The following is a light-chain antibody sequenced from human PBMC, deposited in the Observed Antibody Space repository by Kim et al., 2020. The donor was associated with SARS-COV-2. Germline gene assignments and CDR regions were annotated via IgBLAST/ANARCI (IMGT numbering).Light chain of an antibody. CDR3: QVWDSSSDHRVV. Sequence: PGRTARITCGGNSIGSKSVHWYQQMPGQAPVLVISYDSDRPSGSPGRFSGSNSGNTATLTISRVEAGDEADYYCQVWDSSSDHRVVFGGGTQLTVL. CDR2: YDS. V-gene: IGLV3-21*04. J-gene: IGLJ2*01. CDR1: SIGSKS.